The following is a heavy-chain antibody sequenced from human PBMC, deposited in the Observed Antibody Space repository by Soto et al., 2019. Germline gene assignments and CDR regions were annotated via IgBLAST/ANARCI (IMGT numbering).Heavy chain of an antibody. CDR3: ARDSAAAANGDLEY. D-gene: IGHD6-13*01. V-gene: IGHV3-33*01. CDR1: GFTFSSYG. Sequence: QVQLVESGGGVVQPGKSLRLSCAASGFTFSSYGMHWVRQAPGKGLEWVAVIWYDGSNKYYADSVKGRFTISRDNSNNTLYLQMNTLRAEDTAVYYCARDSAAAANGDLEYWGQGTLVTVSS. J-gene: IGHJ4*02. CDR2: IWYDGSNK.